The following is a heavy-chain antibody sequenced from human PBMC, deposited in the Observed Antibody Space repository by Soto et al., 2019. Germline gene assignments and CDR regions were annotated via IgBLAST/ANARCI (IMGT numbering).Heavy chain of an antibody. CDR3: ARVGVLRFLEWLPHDAFDI. V-gene: IGHV3-21*01. Sequence: EVQLVESGGGLVKPGGSLRLSCAASGFTFSSYSMNWVRQAPGKGLEWVSSISSTSSYIYYADSVKGRFTISRDNAKNSLYLQMNRLRAEDTAVYYCARVGVLRFLEWLPHDAFDIWGQGTMVTVSS. J-gene: IGHJ3*02. D-gene: IGHD3-3*01. CDR2: ISSTSSYI. CDR1: GFTFSSYS.